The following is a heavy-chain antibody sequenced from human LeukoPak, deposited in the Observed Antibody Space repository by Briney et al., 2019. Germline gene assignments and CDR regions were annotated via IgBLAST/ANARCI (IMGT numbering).Heavy chain of an antibody. CDR1: GFTFSSYG. V-gene: IGHV3-30*18. CDR3: AKDRGKAAMVIYFDY. Sequence: GGSLRLSCAASGFTFSSYGMHWVRQAPGKGLEWVAVISYDGSNKYYADSVKGRFTISRDNSKNTLYLQMNSLRAEDTAVYYCAKDRGKAAMVIYFDYWGQGTLVTVSS. CDR2: ISYDGSNK. J-gene: IGHJ4*02. D-gene: IGHD5-18*01.